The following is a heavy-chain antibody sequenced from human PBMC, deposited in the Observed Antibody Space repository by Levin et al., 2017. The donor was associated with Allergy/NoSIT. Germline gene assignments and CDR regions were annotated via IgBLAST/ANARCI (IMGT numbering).Heavy chain of an antibody. D-gene: IGHD1-26*01. CDR2: IYYSGST. CDR1: GGSISSYY. Sequence: SQTLSLTCTVSGGSISSYYWSWIRQPPGKGLEWIGYIYYSGSTNYNPSLKSRVTISVDTSKNQFSLKLSSVTAADTAVYYCARVRDSGYYMDVWGKGTTVTVSS. V-gene: IGHV4-59*01. J-gene: IGHJ6*03. CDR3: ARVRDSGYYMDV.